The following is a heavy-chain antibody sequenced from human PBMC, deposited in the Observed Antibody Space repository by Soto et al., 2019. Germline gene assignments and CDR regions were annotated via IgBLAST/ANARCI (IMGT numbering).Heavy chain of an antibody. V-gene: IGHV1-3*01. CDR2: INAGNGNT. J-gene: IGHJ4*02. D-gene: IGHD3-9*01. CDR1: GYPFTSYA. CDR3: ARINDILTGYYRIYYFDY. Sequence: ASVEVSCKASGYPFTSYAMHWGRQAPGQRPEWMGWINAGNGNTKYSQKFQGRVTITRDTSASTAYMELSSLRSEDTAVYYCARINDILTGYYRIYYFDYWGQGTLVTVSS.